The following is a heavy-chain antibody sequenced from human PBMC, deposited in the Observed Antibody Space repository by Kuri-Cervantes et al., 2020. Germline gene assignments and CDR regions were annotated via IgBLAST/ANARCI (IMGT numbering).Heavy chain of an antibody. CDR3: ARDGRILYLRWYFDY. V-gene: IGHV3-30*19. CDR2: ISYDGSNK. D-gene: IGHD2-15*01. J-gene: IGHJ4*02. CDR1: GFTFSSYG. Sequence: GESLKISCAASGFTFSSYGMHWVRQAPGKGLEWVAVISYDGSNKYYADSVKGRFTISRDNSKNTLYLQMNSLRAEDTAVYYCARDGRILYLRWYFDYWGQGTLVTVSS.